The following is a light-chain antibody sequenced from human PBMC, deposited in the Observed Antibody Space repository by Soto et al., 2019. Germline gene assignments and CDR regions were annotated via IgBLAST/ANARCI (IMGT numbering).Light chain of an antibody. CDR2: EGS. V-gene: IGLV2-8*01. J-gene: IGLJ2*01. Sequence: QSALAQPPSASGSPGQSVTISCTGTSSGVGGFKYVSWYQQHPGKAPKVILYEGSKRPSGVPDRFSGSKSGNTASLTVSGLQAEDEAEYYCSSYAGSNNLLFGGGTKVTVL. CDR1: SSGVGGFKY. CDR3: SSYAGSNNLL.